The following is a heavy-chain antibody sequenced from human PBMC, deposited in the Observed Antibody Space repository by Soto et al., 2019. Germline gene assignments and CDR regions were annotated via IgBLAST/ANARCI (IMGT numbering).Heavy chain of an antibody. V-gene: IGHV1-18*01. CDR3: ARDGKRQFQQLAYFDY. Sequence: ASVKVSCKASGYTFTSYGISWVRQAPGQGLERMGWISAYNGNTNYAQKLQGRVTMTTDTSTSTAYMELRSLRSDDTAVYYCARDGKRQFQQLAYFDYWGQGTMGTVSS. CDR1: GYTFTSYG. D-gene: IGHD6-6*01. J-gene: IGHJ4*02. CDR2: ISAYNGNT.